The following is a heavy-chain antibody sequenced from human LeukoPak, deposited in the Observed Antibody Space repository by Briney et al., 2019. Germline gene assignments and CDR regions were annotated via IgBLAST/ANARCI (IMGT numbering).Heavy chain of an antibody. CDR3: ARDVITMVRGVQSYYYMDV. V-gene: IGHV1-2*02. D-gene: IGHD3-10*01. J-gene: IGHJ6*03. Sequence: ASVKVSCKASGYTFTGYCMHWVRQAPGQGLEWMGWINPNSGGTNYAQKFQGRVTMTRDTSISTAYMELSRLRSDDTAVYYCARDVITMVRGVQSYYYMDVWGKGTTVTVSS. CDR1: GYTFTGYC. CDR2: INPNSGGT.